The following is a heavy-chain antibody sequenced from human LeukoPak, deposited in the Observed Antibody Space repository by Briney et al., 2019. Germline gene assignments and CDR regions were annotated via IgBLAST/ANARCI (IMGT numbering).Heavy chain of an antibody. CDR2: INPTGGST. CDR3: ARTATRRFDY. CDR1: GYTFPSYF. V-gene: IGHV1-46*01. J-gene: IGHJ4*02. Sequence: GSVKVSCKASGYTFPSYFMHWVRQAPGQGLEWMGIINPTGGSTTYAQKFQGRVTMTRDTSTSTVYMELSSLRSDDTAVYYCARTATRRFDYWGQGTLVTVSS. D-gene: IGHD6-6*01.